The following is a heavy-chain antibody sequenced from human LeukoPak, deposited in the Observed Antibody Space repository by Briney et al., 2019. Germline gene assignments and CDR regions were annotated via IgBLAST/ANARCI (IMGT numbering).Heavy chain of an antibody. CDR1: GFTFSSYA. Sequence: GGSLRLSCAASGFTFSSYAMSWVRQAPGKGLEWVSAISGSGGSTYYADSVKGRFTISRDNSKNTLYLQMNSLRAEDTAVYYCAKGRRGYSYGWYALDYWGQGTLATVSS. CDR2: ISGSGGST. D-gene: IGHD5-18*01. J-gene: IGHJ4*02. CDR3: AKGRRGYSYGWYALDY. V-gene: IGHV3-23*01.